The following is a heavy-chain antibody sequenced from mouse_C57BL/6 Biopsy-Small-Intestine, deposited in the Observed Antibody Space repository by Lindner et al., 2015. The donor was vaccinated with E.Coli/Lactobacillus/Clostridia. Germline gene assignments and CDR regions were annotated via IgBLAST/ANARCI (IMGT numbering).Heavy chain of an antibody. CDR1: GYSITSDY. V-gene: IGHV3-8*01. J-gene: IGHJ2*01. D-gene: IGHD1-1*01. CDR3: ARSPITTVVPYFDY. CDR2: ISYSGST. Sequence: VQLQESGPGLAKPSQTLSLTCSVTGYSITSDYWNWIRKFPGNKLEYMGYISYSGSTHYNPSLKSRISISRDTSKSQYYLQLNSVTTEDTATYYCARSPITTVVPYFDYWGQGTTLTVSS.